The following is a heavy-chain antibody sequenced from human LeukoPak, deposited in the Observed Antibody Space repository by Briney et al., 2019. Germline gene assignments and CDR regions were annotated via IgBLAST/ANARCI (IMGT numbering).Heavy chain of an antibody. Sequence: GGALTLSCAASGFTFSNSLRHWVRQARGKERVGVSGISVDGRTTTFADSVKGRFTVSRANTKNTLYMQINSLRGTDTDVYYCVGALNGVSDYWGQGTLVTVSS. CDR2: ISVDGRTT. V-gene: IGHV3-74*01. CDR1: GFTFSNSL. CDR3: VGALNGVSDY. D-gene: IGHD1-26*01. J-gene: IGHJ4*02.